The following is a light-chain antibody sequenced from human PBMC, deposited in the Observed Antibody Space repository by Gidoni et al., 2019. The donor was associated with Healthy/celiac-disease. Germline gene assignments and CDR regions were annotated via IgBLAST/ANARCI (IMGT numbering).Light chain of an antibody. CDR1: QSISSY. V-gene: IGKV1-39*01. CDR2: AAA. J-gene: IGKJ1*01. Sequence: DIQMTQSPSSLSASVGDRVTITCRASQSISSYLNWYQQKPGKDPKLLIYAAASFQIGVPSRSSGSVSGTDFTLTISSLQPEDFATYYCQQSYSXSFGQGTKVEIK. CDR3: QQSYSXS.